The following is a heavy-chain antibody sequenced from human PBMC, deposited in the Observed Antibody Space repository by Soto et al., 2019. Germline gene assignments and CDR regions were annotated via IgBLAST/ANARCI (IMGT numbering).Heavy chain of an antibody. D-gene: IGHD3-10*01. J-gene: IGHJ4*02. CDR1: GGSISSGGYS. CDR2: IYHSGST. V-gene: IGHV4-30-2*01. Sequence: QLQLQESGSGLVKPSQTLSLTCAVSGGSISSGGYSWSWIRQPPGKGLEWIGYIYHSGSTYYNPSHTRRVNISVDRSKHQFSLKLSSVTAADTAVYYCARETNVLPGGYFDYWGQGTLVTVSS. CDR3: ARETNVLPGGYFDY.